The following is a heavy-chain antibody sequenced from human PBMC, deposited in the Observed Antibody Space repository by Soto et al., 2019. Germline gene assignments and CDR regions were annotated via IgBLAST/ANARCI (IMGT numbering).Heavy chain of an antibody. CDR3: APLWFGELSRFDP. Sequence: SETLSLTCAVYGGSFSGYYWSWIRQPPGKGLEWIGEINHSGSTNYNPSLKSRVTISVDTSKNQFSLKLSSVTAADTAVYYCAPLWFGELSRFDPWGQGTLVTVSS. CDR1: GGSFSGYY. J-gene: IGHJ5*02. V-gene: IGHV4-34*01. D-gene: IGHD3-10*01. CDR2: INHSGST.